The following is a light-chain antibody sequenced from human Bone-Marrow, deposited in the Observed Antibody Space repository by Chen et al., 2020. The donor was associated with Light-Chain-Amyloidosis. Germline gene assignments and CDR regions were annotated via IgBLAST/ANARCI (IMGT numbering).Light chain of an antibody. CDR2: DVS. CDR1: RSDVASYNY. J-gene: IGLJ1*01. Sequence: QSALTQPASVSGSPGQSLTISCTGTRSDVASYNYVSWYQQHPGKAPRLIIYDVSNRPSGVSYRLSGSKSGNTASLTISGLQAEDEADYYCSSYTSGGTFVFGTGTKVTVL. CDR3: SSYTSGGTFV. V-gene: IGLV2-14*01.